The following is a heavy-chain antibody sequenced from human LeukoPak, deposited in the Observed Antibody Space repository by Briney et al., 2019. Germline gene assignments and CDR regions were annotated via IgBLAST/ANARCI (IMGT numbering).Heavy chain of an antibody. CDR3: ARDGVGGFDY. V-gene: IGHV3-53*04. CDR1: GFTVSSNY. J-gene: IGHJ4*02. D-gene: IGHD1-26*01. CDR2: IYGGGST. Sequence: GGSLRLSRAASGFTVSSNYMSWVRQAPGKGLEWVSIIYGGGSTYYADSVMGRFTISRHNSKNTLYLQMNSLRPEDTAVYYCARDGVGGFDYWGQGTLVAVSS.